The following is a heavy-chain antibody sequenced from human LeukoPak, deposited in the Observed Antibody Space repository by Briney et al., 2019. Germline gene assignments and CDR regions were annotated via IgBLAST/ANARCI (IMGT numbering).Heavy chain of an antibody. Sequence: GGSLRLSCAASRFTFSNYWMHWVRQAPGKGLVWVSHMNRDGSSTFYADSVKGGFTISRDNAKNTLYLQMNSLRAEDTAVYYCARGSDGGNAGDFDYWGQGTLVTVSS. CDR1: RFTFSNYW. V-gene: IGHV3-74*01. D-gene: IGHD4-23*01. CDR2: MNRDGSST. J-gene: IGHJ4*02. CDR3: ARGSDGGNAGDFDY.